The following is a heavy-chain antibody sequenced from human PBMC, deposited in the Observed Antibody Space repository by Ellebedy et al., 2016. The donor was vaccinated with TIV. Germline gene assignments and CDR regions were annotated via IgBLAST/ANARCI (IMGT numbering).Heavy chain of an antibody. D-gene: IGHD1-20*01. J-gene: IGHJ3*01. V-gene: IGHV3-48*03. CDR2: IGDSGNI. CDR1: GFTFTSYG. Sequence: GGSLRLSCTVSGFTFTSYGMNWVRQAPGKGLEWIAYIGDSGNIYYADSVKGRFTISRDNAKNSLYLKMVNLTAEDTAVYYCARDNWKDADAFDVWGQGTMLTVSS. CDR3: ARDNWKDADAFDV.